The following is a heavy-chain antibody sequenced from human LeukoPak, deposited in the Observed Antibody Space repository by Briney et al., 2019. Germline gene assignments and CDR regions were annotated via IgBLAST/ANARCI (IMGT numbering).Heavy chain of an antibody. CDR1: GGSISRYY. V-gene: IGHV4-4*07. CDR2: IYTSGST. J-gene: IGHJ4*02. D-gene: IGHD4-23*01. CDR3: ARASTDYGGNSWVEDY. Sequence: SETLSLTCTVSGGSISRYYWSWIRQPAGKGLEWIGRIYTSGSTNYNPSLKSRVTMSVDTSKNQFSLKLSSVTAADTAVYYCARASTDYGGNSWVEDYWGQGTLVTVSS.